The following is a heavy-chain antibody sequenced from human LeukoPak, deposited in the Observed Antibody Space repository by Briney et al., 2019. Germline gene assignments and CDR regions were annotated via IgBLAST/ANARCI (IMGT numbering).Heavy chain of an antibody. CDR2: IKPDGSEK. CDR1: GFTFTTSW. V-gene: IGHV3-7*04. CDR3: ARDRGWLQFDY. Sequence: PGVSLRLSCAASGFTFTTSWMNWVRPAPGKGLEWVASIKPDGSEKYYVDSVERRFTISRDNAKNSLYLQMNSLRAEDLAVYYCARDRGWLQFDYWGQGTLVTVSS. D-gene: IGHD5-24*01. J-gene: IGHJ4*02.